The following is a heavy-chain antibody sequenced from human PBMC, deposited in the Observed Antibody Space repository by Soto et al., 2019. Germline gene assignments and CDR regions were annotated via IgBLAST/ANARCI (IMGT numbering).Heavy chain of an antibody. CDR1: GYSYTSYW. Sequence: PGQSLKISCKGSGYSYTSYWNGWVRQRPGSGLDRMGIINPADSETNYSRSFQGQVTISSDRSTSTACLQWSSLKSSDTAMDYCVRRAEGRAGDGYYYGALDVWGQGTTGTVSS. J-gene: IGHJ6*02. D-gene: IGHD1-26*01. V-gene: IGHV5-51*01. CDR2: INPADSET. CDR3: VRRAEGRAGDGYYYGALDV.